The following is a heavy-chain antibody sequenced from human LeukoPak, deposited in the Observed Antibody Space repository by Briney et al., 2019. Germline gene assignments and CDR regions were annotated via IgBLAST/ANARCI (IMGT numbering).Heavy chain of an antibody. J-gene: IGHJ5*02. CDR3: AKGSVAGRQRAPPKEWFDP. CDR1: GFTFSNYY. D-gene: IGHD6-6*01. V-gene: IGHV3-7*01. Sequence: GGSLRLSCAASGFTFSNYYMTWVRQAPGKGLEWVATIKVDGSEKHYVDSVKGRFTISRDNAKNSLYLQMNSLRAEDTAVYYCAKGSVAGRQRAPPKEWFDPWGQGTLVTVSS. CDR2: IKVDGSEK.